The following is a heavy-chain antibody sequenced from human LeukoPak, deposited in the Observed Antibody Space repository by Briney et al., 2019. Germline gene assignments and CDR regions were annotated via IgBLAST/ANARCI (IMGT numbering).Heavy chain of an antibody. Sequence: GESLKISCKGSGSSFTSYWIGWVRQMPGKGLEWMGIIYPGDSDTRYSPSFQGQVTISADKSISTAYLQWSSLKASDTAMYYCARLSYYGSGSSSFRYWGQGTLVTVSS. CDR2: IYPGDSDT. CDR1: GSSFTSYW. J-gene: IGHJ4*02. D-gene: IGHD3-10*01. CDR3: ARLSYYGSGSSSFRY. V-gene: IGHV5-51*01.